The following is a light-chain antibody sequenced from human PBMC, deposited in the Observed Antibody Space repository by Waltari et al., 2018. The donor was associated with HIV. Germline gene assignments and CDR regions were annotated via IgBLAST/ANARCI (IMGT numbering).Light chain of an antibody. CDR2: DVS. J-gene: IGLJ3*02. V-gene: IGLV2-11*01. CDR3: CSYAGMYTWV. CDR1: SSAVGSSNY. Sequence: QSSLTQPRSVSGSPGQSVNISCSGTSSAVGSSNYVSWYQQHPGKAPKVMIYDVSKRPSGVPDRFSGSKSGKTASLTISGLQAEDEADYYCCSYAGMYTWVFGGGTKLTVL.